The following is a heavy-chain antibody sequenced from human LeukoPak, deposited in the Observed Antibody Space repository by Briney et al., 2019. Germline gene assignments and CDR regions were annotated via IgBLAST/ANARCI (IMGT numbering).Heavy chain of an antibody. V-gene: IGHV4-34*01. D-gene: IGHD6-13*01. CDR1: GGSFSGYY. J-gene: IGHJ5*02. Sequence: SETLSLTCAVYGGSFSGYYWSWIRQPPGKGLEWIGEINHSGSTNYNPSLKSRVTISVDTSKNQFSLKLSSVTAADTAVYYCARRVGSWSSEVGSNWVDPWGQGTLVTVSS. CDR2: INHSGST. CDR3: ARRVGSWSSEVGSNWVDP.